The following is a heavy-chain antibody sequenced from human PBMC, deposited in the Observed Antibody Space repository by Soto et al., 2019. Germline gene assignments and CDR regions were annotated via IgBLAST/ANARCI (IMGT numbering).Heavy chain of an antibody. V-gene: IGHV1-69*02. Sequence: QVQLVQSGAEVKKPGSSVKVSCKASGGTFSSYTISWVRQAPGQGLEWMGRIIPILGIANYAQKFQGRVTITAEKSTSTDYMELSSLRSEDTDLYYCADDVEMATILDYWGQGTLVTVSS. CDR1: GGTFSSYT. CDR3: ADDVEMATILDY. D-gene: IGHD5-12*01. J-gene: IGHJ4*02. CDR2: IIPILGIA.